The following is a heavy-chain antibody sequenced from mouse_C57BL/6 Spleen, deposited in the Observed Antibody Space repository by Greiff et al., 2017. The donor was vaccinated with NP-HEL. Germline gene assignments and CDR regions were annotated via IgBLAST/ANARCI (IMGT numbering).Heavy chain of an antibody. CDR2: INPSNGGT. D-gene: IGHD1-1*01. CDR1: GYTFTSYW. J-gene: IGHJ4*01. Sequence: QVQLQQPGTELVKPGASVKLSCKASGYTFTSYWMHWVKQRPGQGLEWIGNINPSNGGTNYNEKFKSKATLTVDKSSSTAYMQLSSLTSEDSAVYYCARGTTVVERYYAMDYWGQGTSVTVSS. CDR3: ARGTTVVERYYAMDY. V-gene: IGHV1-53*01.